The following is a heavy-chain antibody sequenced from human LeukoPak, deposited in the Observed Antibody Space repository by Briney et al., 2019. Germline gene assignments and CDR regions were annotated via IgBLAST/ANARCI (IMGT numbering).Heavy chain of an antibody. D-gene: IGHD6-13*01. J-gene: IGHJ4*02. V-gene: IGHV3-21*01. CDR1: GFTFSSYS. Sequence: NPGGSLRLSCAASGFTFSSYSMNWVRQAPGKGLEWVSCISSSSSYIYYADSVKGRFTISRDNAKNSVYLQMNSLRAEDTAVYYCTRAVAAADFSPGYWGQGTLVTVSS. CDR2: ISSSSSYI. CDR3: TRAVAAADFSPGY.